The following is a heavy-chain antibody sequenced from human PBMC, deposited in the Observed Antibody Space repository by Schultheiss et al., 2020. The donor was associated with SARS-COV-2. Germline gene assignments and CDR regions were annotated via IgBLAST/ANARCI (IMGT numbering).Heavy chain of an antibody. CDR2: IIPIFGTA. V-gene: IGHV1-69*06. J-gene: IGHJ5*02. Sequence: SVKVSCKASGGTFSSYAISWVRQAPGQGLEWMGGIIPIFGTANYAQKFQGRVTITADKSTSTAYMELSSLRSEDTAVYYCARRKPKTPYCSSTSCARWFDPWGQGTLVTVSS. CDR3: ARRKPKTPYCSSTSCARWFDP. CDR1: GGTFSSYA. D-gene: IGHD2-2*01.